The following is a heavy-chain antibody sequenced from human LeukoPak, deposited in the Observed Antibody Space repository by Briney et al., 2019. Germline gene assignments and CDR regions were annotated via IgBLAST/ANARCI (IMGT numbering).Heavy chain of an antibody. CDR2: INPNSGDT. Sequence: ASVKVSCKASGYTFTAYYMHWVRQAPGQGLEWMGCINPNSGDTNYAQKFQGRVTMTRDTSISTAYMELTSLRSDDTAVYYCARDEYVLTSFDPWGQGTLVTVSS. J-gene: IGHJ5*02. CDR1: GYTFTAYY. V-gene: IGHV1-2*02. CDR3: ARDEYVLTSFDP. D-gene: IGHD3-16*01.